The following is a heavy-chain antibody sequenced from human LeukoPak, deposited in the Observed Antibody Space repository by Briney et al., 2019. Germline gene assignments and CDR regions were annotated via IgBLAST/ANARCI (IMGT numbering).Heavy chain of an antibody. CDR1: GGSISSYY. J-gene: IGHJ4*02. D-gene: IGHD6-13*01. CDR2: IYYSGST. V-gene: IGHV4-59*06. Sequence: SETLSLTCTVSGGSISSYYWSWIRQPPGKGLEWIGYIYYSGSTYYNPSLKSRVTISVDTSKNQFSLKLSSVTAADTAVYYCVRGSTMAAALFGYWGQGTLVTVSS. CDR3: VRGSTMAAALFGY.